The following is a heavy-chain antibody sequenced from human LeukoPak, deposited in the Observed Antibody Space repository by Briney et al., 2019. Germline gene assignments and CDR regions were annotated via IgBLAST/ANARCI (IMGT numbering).Heavy chain of an antibody. Sequence: SQTLSLICTVSGGSISSGGYYWSWIRQHPGKGLEWIGYIYYSGSTYYNPSLKSRVTISVDTSKNQFSLKLSSVTAADTAVYYCASMVLVRGVIISYFDYWGQGTLVTVSS. CDR1: GGSISSGGYY. J-gene: IGHJ4*02. D-gene: IGHD3-10*01. CDR3: ASMVLVRGVIISYFDY. CDR2: IYYSGST. V-gene: IGHV4-31*03.